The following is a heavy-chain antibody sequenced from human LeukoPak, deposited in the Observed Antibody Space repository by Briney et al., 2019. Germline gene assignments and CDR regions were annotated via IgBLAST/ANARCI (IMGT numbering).Heavy chain of an antibody. CDR3: CSNWFDP. Sequence: GGSLRLSCVGSGFTFNNAWMNWVRQAPGKGLEWVGRIKSKNDGGTIEYAAPVKGRFTISRDDSKDTLYLHLNSLETEDTAMYYCCSNWFDPWGQGTLVTVSS. CDR1: GFTFNNAW. V-gene: IGHV3-15*01. CDR2: IKSKNDGGTI. J-gene: IGHJ5*02. D-gene: IGHD3-10*02.